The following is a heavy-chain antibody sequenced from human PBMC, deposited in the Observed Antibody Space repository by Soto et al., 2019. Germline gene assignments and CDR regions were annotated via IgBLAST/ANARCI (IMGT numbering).Heavy chain of an antibody. CDR2: ISGSGGST. CDR1: GFTFSSYA. V-gene: IGHV3-23*01. J-gene: IGHJ4*02. Sequence: GGSLRLSCAASGFTFSSYAMHWVRQAPGKGLEWVSVISGSGGSTYYADSVKGRFTISRDNSKNTLYLQMNSLRAEDTAVYYCAKRTTGMNFDYWGQGTLVTVSS. D-gene: IGHD1-1*01. CDR3: AKRTTGMNFDY.